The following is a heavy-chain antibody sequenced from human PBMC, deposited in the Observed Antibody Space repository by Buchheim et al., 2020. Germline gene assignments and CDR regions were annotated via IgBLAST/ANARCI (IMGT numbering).Heavy chain of an antibody. CDR3: ARSQIVVVVAATYLYGMDV. D-gene: IGHD2-15*01. V-gene: IGHV4-30-4*01. Sequence: QVQLQESGPGLVKPSQTLSLTCTVSGGSISSGDYYWSWIRQPPGKGLEWIGYIYYSGSTYYNPSLKSRVTISVDTYKNQFSLKLSSVTAADTAVYYCARSQIVVVVAATYLYGMDVWGQGTT. J-gene: IGHJ6*02. CDR1: GGSISSGDYY. CDR2: IYYSGST.